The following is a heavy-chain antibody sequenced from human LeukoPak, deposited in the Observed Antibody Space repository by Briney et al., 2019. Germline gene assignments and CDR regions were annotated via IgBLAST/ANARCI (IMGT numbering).Heavy chain of an antibody. V-gene: IGHV3-23*01. D-gene: IGHD3-22*01. CDR2: ISGSGGST. Sequence: PGGSLRLSCAASGFTFSSYAMSWVRQAPGKGLEWVSAISGSGGSTYCADSVKGRFTISRDNSKNTLYLQMNSLRAEDTAVYYCAKGEYYDSSGYYPFDYWGQGTLVTVSS. J-gene: IGHJ4*02. CDR3: AKGEYYDSSGYYPFDY. CDR1: GFTFSSYA.